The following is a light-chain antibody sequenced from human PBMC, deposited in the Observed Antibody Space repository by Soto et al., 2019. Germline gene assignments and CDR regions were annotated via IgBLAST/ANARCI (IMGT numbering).Light chain of an antibody. CDR3: QQSYDTPRT. Sequence: DIKMNQSLSSLSASIGDRVTITCRASQTISSWLAWYQQKPGKAPKLLIYAASSLQSGVPSRFSGSGSGTDFTLTISSLQPEDFATYYCQQSYDTPRTFCQGTMVDIK. CDR1: QTISSW. J-gene: IGKJ1*01. CDR2: AAS. V-gene: IGKV1-39*01.